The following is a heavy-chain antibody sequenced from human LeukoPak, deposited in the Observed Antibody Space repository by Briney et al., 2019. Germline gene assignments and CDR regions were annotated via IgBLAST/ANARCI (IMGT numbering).Heavy chain of an antibody. CDR1: GYTFTDLY. D-gene: IGHD3-3*01. CDR2: LRTNTGGT. J-gene: IGHJ4*02. V-gene: IGHV1-2*02. Sequence: ASVKVSCKASGYTFTDLYIHWVRQAPGQGLEWMGFLRTNTGGTSYAQKFQGRVTMTRDTSISTAYLELTSLTSDDTAVYFCARHNYDFDFDYWGQGTLVTDSA. CDR3: ARHNYDFDFDY.